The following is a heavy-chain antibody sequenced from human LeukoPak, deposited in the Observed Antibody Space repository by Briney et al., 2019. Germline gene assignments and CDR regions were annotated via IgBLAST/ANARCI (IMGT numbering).Heavy chain of an antibody. J-gene: IGHJ4*02. D-gene: IGHD3-22*01. CDR2: IYYSGST. Sequence: SETLSLTCTVSGGSISSYYWSWIRQPPGKGLEWIGYIYYSGSTNYNPSLKSRVTISVDTSKNQFSLKLSSVTAADTAVYYCARLAPKYSSGYVVEWGQGTLVTVSS. V-gene: IGHV4-59*08. CDR3: ARLAPKYSSGYVVE. CDR1: GGSISSYY.